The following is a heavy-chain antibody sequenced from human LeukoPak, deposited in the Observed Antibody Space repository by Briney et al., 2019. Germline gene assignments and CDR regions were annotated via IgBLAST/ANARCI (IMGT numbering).Heavy chain of an antibody. CDR2: INSDGSST. D-gene: IGHD7-27*01. V-gene: IGHV3-74*01. J-gene: IGHJ5*02. Sequence: GGSLRLSCAASGFTFSNYSMSWVRQAPGKGLVWVSRINSDGSSTTYADSVKGRFTVSRDNAKNTLYLQMNSLRAEDTAVYYCARDYYLGIVDQWGQGTRVTVSS. CDR3: ARDYYLGIVDQ. CDR1: GFTFSNYS.